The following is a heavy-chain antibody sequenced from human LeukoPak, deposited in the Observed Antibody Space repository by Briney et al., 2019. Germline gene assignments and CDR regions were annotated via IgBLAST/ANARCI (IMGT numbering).Heavy chain of an antibody. J-gene: IGHJ4*02. CDR1: GFTFSSNS. CDR3: AKWSGFGDD. D-gene: IGHD3-10*01. CDR2: ISGSGDST. V-gene: IGHV3-23*01. Sequence: GGSLRLSCAASGFTFSSNSMTWVRQTPGKGLEWVSGISGSGDSTYYADSVKGRFTISRDNSRNTLYLQMSSLRAEDTAVYYCAKWSGFGDDWGQGTLVAVSS.